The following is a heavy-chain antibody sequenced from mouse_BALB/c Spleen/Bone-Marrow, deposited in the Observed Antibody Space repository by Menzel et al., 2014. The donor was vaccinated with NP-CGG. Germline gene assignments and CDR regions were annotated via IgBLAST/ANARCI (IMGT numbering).Heavy chain of an antibody. D-gene: IGHD2-3*01. CDR1: GYTFTSYV. CDR3: ARSDGYYGAMDY. J-gene: IGHJ4*01. V-gene: IGHV1-14*01. Sequence: EVQLQQSGPELVKPGASVKMSCKASGYTFTSYVMHWVQQKPGQGLEWIGYINPYNDGTKYNEKFKGKAKLTSDKSSSTAYMGLSSLTSEVSAVYYCARSDGYYGAMDYWGQGTSVTVSS. CDR2: INPYNDGT.